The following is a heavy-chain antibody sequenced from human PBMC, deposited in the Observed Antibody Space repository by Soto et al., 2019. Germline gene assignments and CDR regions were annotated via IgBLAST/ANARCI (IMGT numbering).Heavy chain of an antibody. CDR2: ISYDGSNK. CDR3: AKDLSGTTLVTPGFDY. D-gene: IGHD1-7*01. Sequence: QVQLVESGGGVVQPGRSLRLSCAASGFTFSSYGMHWVRQAPGKGLEWVAVISYDGSNKYYADSVKGRFTISRDNSKNTLYLQMNSLRAEDTAVYYCAKDLSGTTLVTPGFDYWGQGTLVTVSS. J-gene: IGHJ4*02. V-gene: IGHV3-30*18. CDR1: GFTFSSYG.